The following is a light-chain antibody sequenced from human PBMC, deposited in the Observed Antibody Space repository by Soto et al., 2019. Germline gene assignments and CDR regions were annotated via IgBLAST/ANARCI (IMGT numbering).Light chain of an antibody. CDR2: DVT. Sequence: QSALTQPPSASGSPGQSVTISCTGTSRDVGGYNYVSWYQHHPGKAPKLLIYDVTKRPSGVPDRFSGSKSGNTASLTVSGLQAEDEADYYCTSFAGSNNLVFGGGTKLTVL. V-gene: IGLV2-8*01. J-gene: IGLJ3*02. CDR1: SRDVGGYNY. CDR3: TSFAGSNNLV.